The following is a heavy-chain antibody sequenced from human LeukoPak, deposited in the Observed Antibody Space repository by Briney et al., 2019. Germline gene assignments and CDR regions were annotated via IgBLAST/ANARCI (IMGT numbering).Heavy chain of an antibody. V-gene: IGHV3-33*01. CDR3: ARSEVSTTLLDY. D-gene: IGHD5/OR15-5a*01. CDR2: IWYDGSKR. Sequence: PGGSLRLSCTASGFTFSGYGMHWVRQAPGKGLEWVAIIWYDGSKRYYADSVKGRFTIPRDNFKNTLYLEMNTLRAEDTAMYYCARSEVSTTLLDYWGQGTLVTVSS. CDR1: GFTFSGYG. J-gene: IGHJ4*02.